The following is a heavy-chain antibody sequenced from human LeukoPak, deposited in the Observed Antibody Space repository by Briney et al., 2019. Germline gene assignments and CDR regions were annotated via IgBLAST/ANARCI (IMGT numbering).Heavy chain of an antibody. CDR3: ARERREGSSWTNWFDP. CDR1: GGSISSYY. D-gene: IGHD6-13*01. V-gene: IGHV4-4*07. CDR2: IYTSGST. J-gene: IGHJ5*02. Sequence: PSETLSLTCTVSGGSISSYYWSWIRQPAGKGQEWIGRIYTSGSTNYNPSLKSRVTMSVDTSKNQFSLKLSSVTAADTAVYYCARERREGSSWTNWFDPWGQGTLVTVSS.